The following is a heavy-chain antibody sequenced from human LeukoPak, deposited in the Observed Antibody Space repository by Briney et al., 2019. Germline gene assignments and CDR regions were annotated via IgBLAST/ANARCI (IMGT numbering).Heavy chain of an antibody. CDR2: INAGNGNT. V-gene: IGHV1-3*01. J-gene: IGHJ6*02. D-gene: IGHD2-2*01. CDR1: GYTFTNYA. CDR3: ARADHRHIVVVPAARLAHYGMDV. Sequence: ASVKVSCKASGYTFTNYALHWVRQAPGQRLEWMGWINAGNGNTKYSQKFQGRVTITRDTSASTAYMELSSLRSEDTAVYYCARADHRHIVVVPAARLAHYGMDVWGQGTTVTVSS.